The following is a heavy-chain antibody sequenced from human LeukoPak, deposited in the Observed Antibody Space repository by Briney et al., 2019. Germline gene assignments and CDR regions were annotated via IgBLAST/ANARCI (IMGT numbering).Heavy chain of an antibody. J-gene: IGHJ5*02. CDR2: IWYDGSNK. Sequence: GGSLRLSCAASGFTFKNFGMHWVRQAPGKGLEWVAMIWYDGSNKNYADSVKGRFTISRDNSKNTLYLQMNSLRDEDTAVYFCARDASMVKGNWFDPWGQGTLVTVSS. CDR1: GFTFKNFG. V-gene: IGHV3-33*01. CDR3: ARDASMVKGNWFDP. D-gene: IGHD2-15*01.